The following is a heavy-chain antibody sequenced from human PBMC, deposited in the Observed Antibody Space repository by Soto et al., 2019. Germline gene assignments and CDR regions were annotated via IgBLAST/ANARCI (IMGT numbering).Heavy chain of an antibody. V-gene: IGHV3-23*01. D-gene: IGHD2-8*02. CDR2: ISGGGSGT. CDR1: GLTFGSYA. CDR3: AKDPKSTVRFNWFDP. J-gene: IGHJ5*02. Sequence: EMQLSESGGGLVQPGRSLRLSCAASGLTFGSYAMRWVRQAPGKGLEWVSAISGGGSGTYYADSVKGRFTISRDNSKKTLFLQMNSLRVEDTAIYYCAKDPKSTVRFNWFDPWGQGTLVTVSS.